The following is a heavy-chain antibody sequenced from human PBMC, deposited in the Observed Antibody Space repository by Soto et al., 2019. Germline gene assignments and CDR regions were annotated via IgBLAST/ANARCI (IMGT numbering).Heavy chain of an antibody. D-gene: IGHD3-3*01. Sequence: QITLNESGPTLVKPTQPLTLTCTFSGFSLTTSGVGVGWIRQSPGKAPEWLALIYWDDDKRYSPSLKSRLTITKDTSKNQVVLTMADLDPADTATYYCAHRILRTVFGLVTTTAIYFDFWGQVIPVAVSS. V-gene: IGHV2-5*02. J-gene: IGHJ4*02. CDR2: IYWDDDK. CDR1: GFSLTTSGVG. CDR3: AHRILRTVFGLVTTTAIYFDF.